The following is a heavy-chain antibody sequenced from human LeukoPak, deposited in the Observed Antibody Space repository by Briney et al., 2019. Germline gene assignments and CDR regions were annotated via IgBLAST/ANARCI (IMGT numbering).Heavy chain of an antibody. CDR3: ATGGGGNYNFDS. D-gene: IGHD1-26*01. J-gene: IGHJ4*02. CDR2: INTDGSST. V-gene: IGHV3-74*01. CDR1: GFTFSSYW. Sequence: GGSLRLSCAASGFTFSSYWMHWVRQAPGKGLVWVSRINTDGSSTRYADSVKGRFTISRDNARNTLYLQMNSRRAEDTAVYYCATGGGGNYNFDSWGQRTLVTVSS.